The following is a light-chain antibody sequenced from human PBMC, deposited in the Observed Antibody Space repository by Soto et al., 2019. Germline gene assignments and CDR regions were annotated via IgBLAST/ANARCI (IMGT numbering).Light chain of an antibody. V-gene: IGLV2-23*02. CDR2: EVS. CDR3: CSYAGSSTFLYV. CDR1: SSDVGSYNL. Sequence: QSALTQPASVSGSPGQSITISCTGTSSDVGSYNLVSWYQQHPGKAPKLMIYEVSKRPSGVSNRFSGSKSGNTASLTISGLQAEDEADYYCCSYAGSSTFLYVFGTGNNVTVL. J-gene: IGLJ1*01.